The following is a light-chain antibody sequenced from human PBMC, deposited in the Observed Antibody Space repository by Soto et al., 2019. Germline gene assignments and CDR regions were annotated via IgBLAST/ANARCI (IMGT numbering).Light chain of an antibody. Sequence: DIQMTQSPSSVSASVGDRVTITCQASQDISNHLNWYQQKPGKAPKLLIYDASNLETGVPSRFSGSGSGTDFTFTISSLQPEDIATYYCQQYDNLALTFGGGTKVEIK. CDR1: QDISNH. CDR3: QQYDNLALT. V-gene: IGKV1-33*01. J-gene: IGKJ4*01. CDR2: DAS.